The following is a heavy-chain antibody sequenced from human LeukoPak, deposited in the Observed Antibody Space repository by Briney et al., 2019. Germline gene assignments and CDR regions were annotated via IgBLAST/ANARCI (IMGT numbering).Heavy chain of an antibody. J-gene: IGHJ4*02. CDR1: GFTFDDYA. CDR2: ISWNSGSI. Sequence: GGSLRLSCAASGFTFDDYAMHWVRQAPGKGLEWVSGISWNSGSIGYADSVKGRFTISRDNAKNSLYLQMNSLRAEDTAVYCCARSPQPWLPPLDWGQGTLVTVSS. V-gene: IGHV3-9*01. D-gene: IGHD5-24*01. CDR3: ARSPQPWLPPLD.